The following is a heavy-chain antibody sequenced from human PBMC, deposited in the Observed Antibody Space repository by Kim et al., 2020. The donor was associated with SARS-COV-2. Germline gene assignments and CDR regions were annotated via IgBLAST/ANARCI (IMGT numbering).Heavy chain of an antibody. CDR2: ITRSGGSS. CDR1: GFTFSDYA. J-gene: IGHJ4*02. CDR3: VKYGLRYGAVL. Sequence: GGSLRLSCSGSGFTFSDYAINWVRRAPGKGLEYVSAITRSGGSSFYADSVEGRFTISRDNSKNTLYLQMNSLRPEDTSVYYCVKYGLRYGAVLWGQGSPGIVSA. D-gene: IGHD5-18*01. V-gene: IGHV3-64D*06.